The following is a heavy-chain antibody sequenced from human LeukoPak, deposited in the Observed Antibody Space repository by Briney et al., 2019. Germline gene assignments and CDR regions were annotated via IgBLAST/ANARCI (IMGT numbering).Heavy chain of an antibody. Sequence: ASVKVSCKASGYTFTSYYMHWVRQAPGEGLEWMGIINPSGGSTSYAQKFEGRVTMTRDMSTSTVYMELSSLRSEDTAVYCCARVAAEVVGVPGPIGFGWLRRDYYYMDVWGKGTTVTVSS. D-gene: IGHD2-2*02. CDR3: ARVAAEVVGVPGPIGFGWLRRDYYYMDV. V-gene: IGHV1-46*01. CDR2: INPSGGST. CDR1: GYTFTSYY. J-gene: IGHJ6*03.